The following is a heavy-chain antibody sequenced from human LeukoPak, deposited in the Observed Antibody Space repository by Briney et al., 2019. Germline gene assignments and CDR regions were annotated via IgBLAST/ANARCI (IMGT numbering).Heavy chain of an antibody. D-gene: IGHD1-26*01. J-gene: IGHJ4*02. CDR3: ATGGTWELLKY. V-gene: IGHV1-24*01. CDR2: FDAEHGEM. Sequence: ASVKLSCYVSGDALTELSKHWVWHAPGKGIGWMGGFDAEHGEMIYAQKLQGRVTMTEDRSTDTAYMELSRLRSEDTAVYYCATGGTWELLKYWGQGTLVTVSS. CDR1: GDALTELS.